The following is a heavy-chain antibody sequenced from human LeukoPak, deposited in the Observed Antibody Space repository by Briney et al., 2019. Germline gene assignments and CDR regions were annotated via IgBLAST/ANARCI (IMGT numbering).Heavy chain of an antibody. Sequence: PSETLSLTCTVSDYSISSSYYWGWIRQPPGKGLEWFGIIYHSGSTYYNPSLKSRVTISVDTSKNQFSLKLSSVTAADTAVYYCARVSGRFTWYFDLWGRGTLVTVPS. V-gene: IGHV4-38-2*02. CDR1: DYSISSSYY. J-gene: IGHJ2*01. CDR2: IYHSGST. CDR3: ARVSGRFTWYFDL.